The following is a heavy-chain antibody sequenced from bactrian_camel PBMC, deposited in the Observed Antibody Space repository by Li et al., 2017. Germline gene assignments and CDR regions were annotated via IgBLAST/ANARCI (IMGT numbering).Heavy chain of an antibody. J-gene: IGHJ4*01. CDR2: IYTVDGST. V-gene: IGHV3S1*01. CDR1: GYVYKNKC. CDR3: AADELVGRLQGLQTCDPNHFEYNH. Sequence: VQLVESGGDSVQAGGSLRLSCVASGYVYKNKCMAWFRQAPGKEREGVASIYTVDGSTYYADSVKGRFSISQDNAKNTWYLQMDSLKPEDTAMYYCAADELVGRLQGLQTCDPNHFEYNHWGQGTQVTV. D-gene: IGHD6*01.